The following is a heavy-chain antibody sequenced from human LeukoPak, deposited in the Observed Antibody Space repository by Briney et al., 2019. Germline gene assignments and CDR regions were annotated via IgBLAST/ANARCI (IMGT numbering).Heavy chain of an antibody. CDR1: GFTFSNYC. J-gene: IGHJ6*03. V-gene: IGHV3-21*01. D-gene: IGHD2-21*01. CDR2: ISSTSEYV. Sequence: GGSLRLSCAASGFTFSNYCMNWVRQAPGEGLEWVASISSTSEYVLHSDSVQGRFSISRDNARDSLFLEMNSLRAEDTAIYYCARVPLDIILLYYMDVWGKGTTVAVSS. CDR3: ARVPLDIILLYYMDV.